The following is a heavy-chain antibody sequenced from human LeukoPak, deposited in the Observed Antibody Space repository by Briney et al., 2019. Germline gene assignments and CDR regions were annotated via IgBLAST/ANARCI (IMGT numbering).Heavy chain of an antibody. Sequence: GGSLRLSCAASGFSFSSHAMHWVRQAPGKGLEYVSVISSNGGRTYYANSVKGRFTISRDNSKNTLYLQMGSLRAEDMAVYYCARQAPTLRNYFDYWGQGTLVTVSS. CDR1: GFSFSSHA. CDR3: ARQAPTLRNYFDY. J-gene: IGHJ4*02. CDR2: ISSNGGRT. V-gene: IGHV3-64*01.